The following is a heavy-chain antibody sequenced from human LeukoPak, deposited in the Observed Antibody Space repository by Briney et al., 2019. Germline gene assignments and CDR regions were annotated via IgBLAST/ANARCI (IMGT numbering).Heavy chain of an antibody. J-gene: IGHJ4*02. CDR2: IDWDDDK. V-gene: IGHV2-70*01. Sequence: SGPTLVNPTETLTLTCTFSGFSLTTSGMCVSWIRQPPGKALEWLALIDWDDDKSYSTSLKTRLTISKDTSKNQVVLTMTNMDPVDTATYYCARGSSHGFDYWGQGTLVTVSS. CDR1: GFSLTTSGMC. CDR3: ARGSSHGFDY.